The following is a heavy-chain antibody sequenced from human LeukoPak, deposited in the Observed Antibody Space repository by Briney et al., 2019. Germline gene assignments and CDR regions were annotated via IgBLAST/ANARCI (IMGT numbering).Heavy chain of an antibody. CDR1: GFTFSSYG. Sequence: GGSLRLSCAASGFTFSSYGMHWVRQAPGKGLEWVAVISYDGSNKYYADSVKGRFTISRDNSKNTLYLQMNSLRAEDTAVYYCATGPYGDYDEAFYFDYWGQGTLVTVSS. CDR2: ISYDGSNK. D-gene: IGHD4-17*01. V-gene: IGHV3-30*03. CDR3: ATGPYGDYDEAFYFDY. J-gene: IGHJ4*02.